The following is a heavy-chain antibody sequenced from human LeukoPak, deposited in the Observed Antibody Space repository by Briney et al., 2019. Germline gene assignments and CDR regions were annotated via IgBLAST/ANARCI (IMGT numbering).Heavy chain of an antibody. D-gene: IGHD6-6*01. CDR1: GYSFTSYW. CDR3: ARHALAAHAFDI. CDR2: IYPGDSDA. V-gene: IGHV5-51*01. J-gene: IGHJ3*02. Sequence: GESLKISCKGSGYSFTSYWIRWVGQLPGKGLEWMGIIYPGDSDARYSPSFQGQVTISADKSISTAYLQWSSLKASDTAMYYCARHALAAHAFDIWGQGTMVTVSS.